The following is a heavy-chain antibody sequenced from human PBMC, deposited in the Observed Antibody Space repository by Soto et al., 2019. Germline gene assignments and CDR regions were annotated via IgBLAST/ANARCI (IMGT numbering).Heavy chain of an antibody. D-gene: IGHD5-18*01. J-gene: IGHJ4*02. Sequence: PSETLSLTCTVSGGSISSSSYYWGWIRQPPGKGLEWIGYIYYSGSTNYNPSLKSRVTISVDTSKNQFSLKLSSVTAADTAVYYCASVDTAMVLDYWGQGTLVTVSS. CDR1: GGSISSSSYY. CDR2: IYYSGST. V-gene: IGHV4-61*05. CDR3: ASVDTAMVLDY.